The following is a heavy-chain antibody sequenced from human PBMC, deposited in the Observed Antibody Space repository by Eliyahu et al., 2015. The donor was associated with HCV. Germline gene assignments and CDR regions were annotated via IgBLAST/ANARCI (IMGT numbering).Heavy chain of an antibody. D-gene: IGHD3-3*01. V-gene: IGHV3-33*01. CDR1: GFTFXSYG. CDR3: ARGDDYDFWSGYFGTWNGILLDY. J-gene: IGHJ4*02. Sequence: QVQLVESGGGVVQPGRSLRLSCAASGFTFXSYGXPWVXQAPGKGLEWVAVIWYDGSNKYYADSVKGRFTISRDNSKNTLYLQMNSLRAEDTAVYYCARGDDYDFWSGYFGTWNGILLDYWGQGTLVTVSS. CDR2: IWYDGSNK.